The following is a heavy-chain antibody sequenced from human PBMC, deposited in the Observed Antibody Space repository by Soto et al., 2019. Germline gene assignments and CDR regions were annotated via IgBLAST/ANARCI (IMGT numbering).Heavy chain of an antibody. V-gene: IGHV4-39*01. CDR1: GGSISSSNYY. Sequence: PSETLSLTCTVSGGSISSSNYYWAWIRQSPGKGLEWIGSVYYNGFTYYNPSLKSRVTISVDTSKNQFSLKLTSATAADTAVYYCARMGDFWSGPGELDPWGQGTLVTVSS. CDR2: VYYNGFT. D-gene: IGHD3-3*01. CDR3: ARMGDFWSGPGELDP. J-gene: IGHJ5*02.